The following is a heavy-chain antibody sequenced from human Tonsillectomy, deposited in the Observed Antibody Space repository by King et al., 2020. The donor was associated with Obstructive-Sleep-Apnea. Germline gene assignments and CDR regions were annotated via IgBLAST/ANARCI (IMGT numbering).Heavy chain of an antibody. CDR2: IYWDDDK. V-gene: IGHV2-5*02. CDR3: AHSYSGGAAAGTGVNAFDI. D-gene: IGHD6-13*01. CDR1: GFSLSTSGVG. Sequence: ITLKESVPTLVKPTQTLTLTCTFSGFSLSTSGVGVGWNRQPPGKALEWLALIYWDDDKRYSTSLKSSLTITKDTSKNQVVLTMTNMDPVDTATSYCAHSYSGGAAAGTGVNAFDIWGQGTMVTVSS. J-gene: IGHJ3*02.